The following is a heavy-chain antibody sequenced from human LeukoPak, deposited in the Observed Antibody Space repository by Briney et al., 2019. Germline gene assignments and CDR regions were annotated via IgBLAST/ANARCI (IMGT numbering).Heavy chain of an antibody. V-gene: IGHV3-23*01. J-gene: IGHJ4*02. Sequence: GGSLRLSCAASGFTFSSYAMSWVRQAPGKGLEWVSAISGSGGSTYYADSVKGRFTISRDNSKNTLYLQMNSLRAEDAAVYYCAKDSRSGSSLDYWGQGTLVTVSS. D-gene: IGHD3-10*01. CDR3: AKDSRSGSSLDY. CDR1: GFTFSSYA. CDR2: ISGSGGST.